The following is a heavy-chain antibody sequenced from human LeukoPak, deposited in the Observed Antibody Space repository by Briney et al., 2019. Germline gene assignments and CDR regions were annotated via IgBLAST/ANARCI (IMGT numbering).Heavy chain of an antibody. CDR1: GYTFTSYY. D-gene: IGHD3-22*01. V-gene: IGHV1-46*01. CDR3: ARGLNYYDSSGYKDYYYYYGMDV. CDR2: INPSGGST. Sequence: ASVKVSCKASGYTFTSYYMHWVRQAPGQGLEWMGIINPSGGSTSYAQKFQGRVTVTRDTSTSTVYMELSSLRSEDTAVYYCARGLNYYDSSGYKDYYYYYGMDVWGQGTTVTVSS. J-gene: IGHJ6*02.